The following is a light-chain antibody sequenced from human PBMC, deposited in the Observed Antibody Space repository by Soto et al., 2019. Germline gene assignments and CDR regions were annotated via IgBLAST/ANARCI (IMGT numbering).Light chain of an antibody. Sequence: QSALTQPASVSGSPGQSITISCTGTSSDVGGYNYVSWYQQHPGKAPKLMIYDVSNRPSRVSNRFSGSKSGNTASLTISGLQAEDEADYYCSSYTSSSTSVVFGGGTKLTVL. CDR2: DVS. V-gene: IGLV2-14*03. CDR1: SSDVGGYNY. CDR3: SSYTSSSTSVV. J-gene: IGLJ2*01.